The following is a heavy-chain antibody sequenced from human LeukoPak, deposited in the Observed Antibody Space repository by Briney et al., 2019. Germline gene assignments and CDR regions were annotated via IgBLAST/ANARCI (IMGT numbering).Heavy chain of an antibody. CDR3: ATTVAGTGP. D-gene: IGHD6-19*01. CDR1: GYTFPNYP. Sequence: VASVKVSCKASGYTFPNYPMNWVRQAPGQGLEWMGWINTNTGNPTYAQGFTGRFVFSLDTSVSTTYLQISSLKAEDTAVYYCATTVAGTGPWGQGTPVTVSS. V-gene: IGHV7-4-1*02. CDR2: INTNTGNP. J-gene: IGHJ5*02.